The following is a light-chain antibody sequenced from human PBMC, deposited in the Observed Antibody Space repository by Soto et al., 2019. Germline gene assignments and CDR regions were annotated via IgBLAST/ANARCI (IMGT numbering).Light chain of an antibody. Sequence: EILLTQSPGTLSLSPGERATLSCRASQSVSSYLAWYQQIPGQAPRLLIYDASTRATGIPARFSGSGSGTDFTLTISSLEPEDFAVYYCQQYGSSLFTFGPGTKVDIK. CDR3: QQYGSSLFT. CDR1: QSVSSY. CDR2: DAS. V-gene: IGKV3-11*01. J-gene: IGKJ3*01.